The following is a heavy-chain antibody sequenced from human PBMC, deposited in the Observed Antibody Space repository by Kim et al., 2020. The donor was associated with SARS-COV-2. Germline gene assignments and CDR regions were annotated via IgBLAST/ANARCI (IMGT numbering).Heavy chain of an antibody. Sequence: LSLTCAASGFTFSDYWMSWVRQAPGKGLEWVANIRQDGNVRNYMDSVKGRFTISRDNAKNSQFLQMNSLRGEDTAIYYCAREGVGGFDYWGQGTLVT. CDR2: IRQDGNVR. D-gene: IGHD3-10*01. CDR1: GFTFSDYW. V-gene: IGHV3-7*03. CDR3: AREGVGGFDY. J-gene: IGHJ4*02.